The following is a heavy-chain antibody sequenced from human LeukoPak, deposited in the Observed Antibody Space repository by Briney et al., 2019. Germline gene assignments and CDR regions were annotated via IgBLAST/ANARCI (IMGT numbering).Heavy chain of an antibody. CDR1: GFTFSNYG. CDR2: INNSGGST. CDR3: AAVDVDTAFP. V-gene: IGHV3-23*01. Sequence: PPGGSLRLSCAASGFTFSNYGMSWVHQAPGKGLEWVSTINNSGGSTYYADSVKGRFTISRDNSKNTLYLQMNSLRAEDTAVYYCAAVDVDTAFPWGQGTLVTVSS. J-gene: IGHJ5*02. D-gene: IGHD5-18*01.